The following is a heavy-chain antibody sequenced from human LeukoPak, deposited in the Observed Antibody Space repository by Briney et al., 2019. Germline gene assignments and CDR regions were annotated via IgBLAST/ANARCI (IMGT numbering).Heavy chain of an antibody. CDR2: IYYSGGT. CDR1: GGSFSGYY. J-gene: IGHJ5*02. CDR3: VKDSNWFDP. Sequence: SETLSLTCAVYGGSFSGYYWSWICQPPGKGLVWIGSIYYSGGTYYNPSLKSRATISVDTSKNQFSLKLSSVTAADTALYYCVKDSNWFDPWGQGTLVTVSS. V-gene: IGHV4-34*11.